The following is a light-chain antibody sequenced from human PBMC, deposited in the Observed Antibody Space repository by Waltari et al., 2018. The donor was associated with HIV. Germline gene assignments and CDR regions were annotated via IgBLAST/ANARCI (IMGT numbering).Light chain of an antibody. Sequence: QSALTQPRSVSGSPGQSVTISCTGTSSDVGGYSSVSWYQQHPGKAPKLMIYDVTKRPSGVPDRFSGSKSGNTASLTISGLQAEDEADYYCCSYAGSYTFVFGGGTKLTVL. CDR2: DVT. CDR3: CSYAGSYTFV. V-gene: IGLV2-11*01. J-gene: IGLJ2*01. CDR1: SSDVGGYSS.